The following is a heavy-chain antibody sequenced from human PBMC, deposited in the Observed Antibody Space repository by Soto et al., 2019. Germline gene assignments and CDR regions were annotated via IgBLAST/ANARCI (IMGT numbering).Heavy chain of an antibody. Sequence: QVQLVQSGAEVKKPGASVKVSCKASGYTFTSYGITWVRQAPGQGLEWMGWISVYNGTTHYAQKLQGRVTMTTDASTSTAYMELRSLRSDDTAVYYCARVQSGYDFASWGQGTRVTVSS. J-gene: IGHJ5*01. D-gene: IGHD5-12*01. CDR1: GYTFTSYG. V-gene: IGHV1-18*01. CDR3: ARVQSGYDFAS. CDR2: ISVYNGTT.